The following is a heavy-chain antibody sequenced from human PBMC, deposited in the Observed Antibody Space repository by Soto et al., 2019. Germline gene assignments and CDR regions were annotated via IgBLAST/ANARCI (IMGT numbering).Heavy chain of an antibody. CDR1: VGSFTGYY. V-gene: IGHV1-2*02. Sequence: XSVKVSCKASVGSFTGYYIHWVRQAPGQGLEWMGGINANIGAANYAQKFQGRVTFTRDKSTTTAYLELSSLRSEDTAVYYCAKRETILRNNWFDHWGQGTLVTVSS. CDR3: AKRETILRNNWFDH. CDR2: INANIGAA. D-gene: IGHD4-17*01. J-gene: IGHJ5*02.